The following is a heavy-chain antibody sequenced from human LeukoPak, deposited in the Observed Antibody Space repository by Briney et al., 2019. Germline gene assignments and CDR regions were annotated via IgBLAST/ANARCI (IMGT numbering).Heavy chain of an antibody. J-gene: IGHJ3*02. D-gene: IGHD3-22*01. CDR2: IIPIFGTA. Sequence: SVKVSCKASGGTFSSYAISWVRQAPGQGLEWMGRIIPIFGTANYAQKFQGRVTITTDESTSTAYMELSSLRSEDTAVYYCARRKKTKYDSSGYYYHDAFDIWGQGAMVTVSS. V-gene: IGHV1-69*05. CDR3: ARRKKTKYDSSGYYYHDAFDI. CDR1: GGTFSSYA.